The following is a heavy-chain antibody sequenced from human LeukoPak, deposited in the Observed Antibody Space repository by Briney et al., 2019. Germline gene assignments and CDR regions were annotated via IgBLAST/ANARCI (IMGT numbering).Heavy chain of an antibody. D-gene: IGHD2-2*01. J-gene: IGHJ6*03. Sequence: ASVKVSCKASGYTFTSYDINWVRQATGQGLEWMGWMNPNSGNTGYAQKFQGRVTMTRNTSISTAYMELSSLRSEDTAVYYCARVAAYCSSTSCYGVDYYYYYYMDVWGKGTTVTVS. V-gene: IGHV1-8*01. CDR3: ARVAAYCSSTSCYGVDYYYYYYMDV. CDR2: MNPNSGNT. CDR1: GYTFTSYD.